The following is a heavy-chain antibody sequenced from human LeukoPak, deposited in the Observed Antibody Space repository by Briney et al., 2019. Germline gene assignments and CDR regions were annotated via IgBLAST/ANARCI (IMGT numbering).Heavy chain of an antibody. D-gene: IGHD6-13*01. Sequence: PSETLSLTRAVYGGSFSGYYWSWIRQPPGKGLEWIGEINHSGSTNYNPSLKSRVSISVDTSKNQFSLKLSSVTAADTAVYYCARGPHIAAAGTGRFWNYWGQGTLVTVSS. CDR2: INHSGST. V-gene: IGHV4-34*01. CDR1: GGSFSGYY. CDR3: ARGPHIAAAGTGRFWNY. J-gene: IGHJ4*02.